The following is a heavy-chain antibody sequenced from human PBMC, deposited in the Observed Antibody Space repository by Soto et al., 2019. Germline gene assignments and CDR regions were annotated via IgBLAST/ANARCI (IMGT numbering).Heavy chain of an antibody. CDR3: ATQEVGGTYVYTFDP. D-gene: IGHD1-26*01. Sequence: SETLSLTCSFSGGFVSSSSYSWGWIRQSPGKGLEWIGTMYSSENTYYNPSLLSRVTISVDTSKNEFSLRLSSVTAADTAVYYCATQEVGGTYVYTFDPWGQGTLVTVSS. V-gene: IGHV4-39*01. J-gene: IGHJ5*02. CDR1: GGFVSSSSYS. CDR2: MYSSENT.